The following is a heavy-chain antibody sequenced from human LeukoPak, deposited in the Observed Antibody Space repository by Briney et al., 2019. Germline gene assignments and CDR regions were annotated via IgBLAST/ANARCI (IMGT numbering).Heavy chain of an antibody. J-gene: IGHJ3*02. V-gene: IGHV3-48*03. CDR3: ARDGMVRGVIIWDAFDI. D-gene: IGHD3-10*01. CDR1: GFTFSSYE. CDR2: ISSGGNYR. Sequence: GGSLRLSCAASGFTFSSYEINWVRQAPGKGLEWVSYISSGGNYRYYADSVKGRFTISRDNAKNSLYLQMNSLRDEDTAVYYCARDGMVRGVIIWDAFDIWGQGTMVTVSS.